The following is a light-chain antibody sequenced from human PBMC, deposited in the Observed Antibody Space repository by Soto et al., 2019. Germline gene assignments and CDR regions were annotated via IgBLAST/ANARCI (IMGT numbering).Light chain of an antibody. V-gene: IGKV3-20*01. J-gene: IGKJ1*01. CDR1: QSVSSRY. CDR2: GAS. Sequence: ESVLTQSPGTLSLSPGERATLSCRASQSVSSRYLAWYQQKPGQAPRLLIYGASSRATGIPERFSGSGSGTDFNLTIRRLEPEDFAVYYGQQYGSSPPWTFGQGTKVEIK. CDR3: QQYGSSPPWT.